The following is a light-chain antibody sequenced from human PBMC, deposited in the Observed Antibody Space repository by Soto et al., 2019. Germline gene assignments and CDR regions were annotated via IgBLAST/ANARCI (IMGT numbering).Light chain of an antibody. CDR1: QSVSSY. CDR3: QQYDGSPLT. J-gene: IGKJ3*01. CDR2: DAC. V-gene: IGKV3-11*01. Sequence: EIVLTQSPATLSLSPGERATLSCRASQSVSSYLAWCQQKACQATRLIIYDACNRATGTAARISGSGSATVSTPTISSLEPEDFAMYYCQQYDGSPLTFGPGTKVDIK.